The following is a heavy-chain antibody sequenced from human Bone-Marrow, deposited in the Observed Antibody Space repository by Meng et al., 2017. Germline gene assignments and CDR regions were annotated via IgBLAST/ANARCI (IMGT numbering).Heavy chain of an antibody. CDR2: IKQDGSEK. CDR3: ARDRTTVTPPYCWFDH. J-gene: IGHJ5*02. CDR1: GFTFSSYW. Sequence: GGSLRLSCAASGFTFSSYWMSWVRQAPGKGLEWVANIKQDGSEKYYVDSVKGRFTISRDNAKNSLYLQMNSLRAEDTDVYYCARDRTTVTPPYCWFDHWRQGTLVTVSS. V-gene: IGHV3-7*01. D-gene: IGHD4-11*01.